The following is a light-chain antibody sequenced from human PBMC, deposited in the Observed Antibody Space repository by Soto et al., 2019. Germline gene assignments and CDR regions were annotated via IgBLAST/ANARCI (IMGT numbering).Light chain of an antibody. J-gene: IGKJ1*01. CDR1: QGISTY. V-gene: IGKV1-16*01. Sequence: DIQMTQSPSSLSASVGDRATITCRASQGISTYLGWYQQKPGRVPKSLIYSASSLQSGVPSRFSASGSGTEFTLTISDMQPDDFATYFCLQVYSFPRTFGLGTKVDIK. CDR3: LQVYSFPRT. CDR2: SAS.